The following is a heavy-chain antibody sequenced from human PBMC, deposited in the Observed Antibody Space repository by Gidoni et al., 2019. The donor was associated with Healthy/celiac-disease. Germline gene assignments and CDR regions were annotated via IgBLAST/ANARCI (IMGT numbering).Heavy chain of an antibody. CDR2: ISWNSGSI. V-gene: IGHV3-9*01. J-gene: IGHJ4*02. CDR3: AKDLGYSSSSGFDY. CDR1: GFTFDDYD. Sequence: EVQLVESGGGLVQPGRSLRLSCAASGFTFDDYDMHWVRQAPGKVLEWVSGISWNSGSIGYADSVKGRFTISRDNAKNSLYLQMNSLRAEDTALYYCAKDLGYSSSSGFDYWGQGTLVTVSS. D-gene: IGHD6-6*01.